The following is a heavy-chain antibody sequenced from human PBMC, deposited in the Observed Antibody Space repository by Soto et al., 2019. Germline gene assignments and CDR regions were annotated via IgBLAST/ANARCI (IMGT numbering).Heavy chain of an antibody. J-gene: IGHJ3*02. Sequence: PGGSLGLGCAASVFTFSVSAMDWVRQAAGKGLEWVARIRSKGNNYATSYAASVKGRFTISRDDSKKTAYLQMNSLKIEDTAVYYCRELLAYIDDGFDIWGRGTLVTVSS. V-gene: IGHV3-73*01. CDR2: IRSKGNNYAT. CDR3: RELLAYIDDGFDI. CDR1: VFTFSVSA. D-gene: IGHD1-7*01.